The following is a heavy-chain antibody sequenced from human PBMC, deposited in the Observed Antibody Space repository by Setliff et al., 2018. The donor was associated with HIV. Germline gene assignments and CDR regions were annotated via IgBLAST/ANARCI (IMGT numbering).Heavy chain of an antibody. Sequence: PSETLSLTCTASAGAIRSYYWSWIRQSPGKGLEWIGYIFYGGNANYSPSLKGRVTMSLDTSRNQFSLKLTSVTAADTAVYYCASTGHIEIDPLPPFEIWGQGTMVTVS. CDR2: IFYGGNA. CDR1: AGAIRSYY. V-gene: IGHV4-59*12. J-gene: IGHJ3*02. D-gene: IGHD5-12*01. CDR3: ASTGHIEIDPLPPFEI.